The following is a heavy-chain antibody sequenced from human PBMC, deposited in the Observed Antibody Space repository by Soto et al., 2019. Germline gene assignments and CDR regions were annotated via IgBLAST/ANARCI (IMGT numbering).Heavy chain of an antibody. V-gene: IGHV4-59*01. Sequence: QVQLQESGPGLVKPSETLSLTCTVSGGSISSYYWSWIRQPPGKGLEWIGYIYYSGSTNYNPSLKSRVTISVDTSKNQFSPKLSSVTAADTAVYYCARGGIAAAGTTGWFDPWGQGTLVTVSS. J-gene: IGHJ5*02. CDR3: ARGGIAAAGTTGWFDP. CDR2: IYYSGST. CDR1: GGSISSYY. D-gene: IGHD6-13*01.